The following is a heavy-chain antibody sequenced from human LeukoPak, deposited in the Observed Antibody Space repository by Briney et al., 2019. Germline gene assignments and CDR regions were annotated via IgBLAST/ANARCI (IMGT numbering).Heavy chain of an antibody. CDR1: GGSISSSSYY. CDR3: ARVGYCSGGSCYSWGYYYYYMDV. J-gene: IGHJ6*03. CDR2: IYYSGST. Sequence: PSETLSLTCTVSGGSISSSSYYWGWIRQPPGKGLEWIGSIYYSGSTYYNPSLKSRVTISVDTSKNQFSLKLSSVTAADTAVYYCARVGYCSGGSCYSWGYYYYYMDVWGKGTTVTVSS. V-gene: IGHV4-39*07. D-gene: IGHD2-15*01.